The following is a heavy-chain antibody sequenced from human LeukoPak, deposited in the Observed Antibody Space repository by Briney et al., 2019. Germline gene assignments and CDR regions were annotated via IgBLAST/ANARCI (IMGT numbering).Heavy chain of an antibody. CDR3: VKDGSGSYYTYYFDY. CDR2: ISSNGGST. CDR1: GFTFSRYA. D-gene: IGHD3-10*01. J-gene: IGHJ4*02. Sequence: PGGSLRLSCSASGFTFSRYAMHWVRQAPGKGLEYVSAISSNGGSTYYADSVKGRFTISRDNSKNTLYLQMSSLRTEDAAVYYCVKDGSGSYYTYYFDYWGQGTLVTVSS. V-gene: IGHV3-64D*06.